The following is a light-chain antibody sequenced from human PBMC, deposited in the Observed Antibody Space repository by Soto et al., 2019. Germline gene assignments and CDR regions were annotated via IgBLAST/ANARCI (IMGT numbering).Light chain of an antibody. CDR1: SSDIGTYNF. Sequence: QSALTQPPSASGSPEQSVTISCTGTSSDIGTYNFVSWYQQHPGKAPKLIIYEVTKRPSGVPDRFSGSKSGITASLTVSGLQAEDEADYYCSPYAGSNNYVVFGGGTKLTV. CDR3: SPYAGSNNYVV. J-gene: IGLJ2*01. V-gene: IGLV2-8*01. CDR2: EVT.